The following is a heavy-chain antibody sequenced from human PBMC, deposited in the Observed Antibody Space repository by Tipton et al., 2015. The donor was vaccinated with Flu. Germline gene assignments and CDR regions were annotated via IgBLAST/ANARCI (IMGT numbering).Heavy chain of an antibody. CDR2: IYTSGST. J-gene: IGHJ3*02. D-gene: IGHD5-12*01. Sequence: TLSLTCTVSGGSISSYYWSWIRQPAGKGLEWIGRIYTSGSTNYNPSLKSRVTMSVDTSKNHISLRLRSATAADTALYYCARDLRGYSSYTGGDAFDMWGRGIMVFVSS. V-gene: IGHV4-4*07. CDR3: ARDLRGYSSYTGGDAFDM. CDR1: GGSISSYY.